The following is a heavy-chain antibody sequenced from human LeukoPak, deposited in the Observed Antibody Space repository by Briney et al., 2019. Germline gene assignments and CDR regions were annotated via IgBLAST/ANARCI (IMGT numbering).Heavy chain of an antibody. Sequence: GGSLRLSCAASGFTFSSYAMSWVRQAPGKGLEWVSAISGSGGSTYYADSVKGRFTISRDNSRNTLYLQMNSLRAEDTAVYYCAKDHGSGLEISWGQGTLVTVSS. CDR1: GFTFSSYA. CDR3: AKDHGSGLEIS. D-gene: IGHD6-19*01. CDR2: ISGSGGST. J-gene: IGHJ4*02. V-gene: IGHV3-23*01.